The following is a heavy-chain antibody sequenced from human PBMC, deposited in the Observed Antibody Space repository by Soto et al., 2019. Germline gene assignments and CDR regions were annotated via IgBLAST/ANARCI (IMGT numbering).Heavy chain of an antibody. CDR2: IYDSRST. V-gene: IGHV4-4*02. CDR3: ASHLRPTNWGGGYFDY. J-gene: IGHJ4*02. Sequence: SETLSLTCAVSSGSISSSNWWSWVRQPPGKGLEWIGEIYDSRSTYYNPSLKSRVTISVDTSKNQFSLKLTSVTAADTAVYYCASHLRPTNWGGGYFDYWGQGTLVTVSS. CDR1: SGSISSSNW. D-gene: IGHD7-27*01.